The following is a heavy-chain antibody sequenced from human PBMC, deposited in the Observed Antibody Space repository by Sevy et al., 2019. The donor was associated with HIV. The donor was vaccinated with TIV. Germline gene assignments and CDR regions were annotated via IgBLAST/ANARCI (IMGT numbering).Heavy chain of an antibody. CDR3: ARDMLGYCSSTSCYAEGYFDY. D-gene: IGHD2-2*01. Sequence: SETLSLTCTVSGGSISSYYWSWIRQPPGKGLEWIGYIYYSGSTNYNPSLKSRVTISVDTSKIQFSLKLSSVTAADTAVYYCARDMLGYCSSTSCYAEGYFDYWGQRTLVTVSS. V-gene: IGHV4-59*01. J-gene: IGHJ4*02. CDR2: IYYSGST. CDR1: GGSISSYY.